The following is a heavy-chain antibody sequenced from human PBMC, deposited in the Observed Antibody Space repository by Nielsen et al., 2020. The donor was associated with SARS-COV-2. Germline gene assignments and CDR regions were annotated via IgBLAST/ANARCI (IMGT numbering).Heavy chain of an antibody. CDR3: ARVSRTSSYGSGSYYDINWFDP. V-gene: IGHV4-34*01. Sequence: SETLSLTCAVYGGSFGGYYWSWIRQPPGKGLEWIGEVNYRGGTNYNPSLKSRVTISMDASKNQFSLKLSSVTAADTAVYYCARVSRTSSYGSGSYYDINWFDPWGQGTLVTVSS. J-gene: IGHJ5*02. CDR2: VNYRGGT. D-gene: IGHD3-10*01. CDR1: GGSFGGYY.